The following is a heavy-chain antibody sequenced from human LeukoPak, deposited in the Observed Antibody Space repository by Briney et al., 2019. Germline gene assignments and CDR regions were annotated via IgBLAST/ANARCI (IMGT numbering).Heavy chain of an antibody. CDR2: INYSGTT. J-gene: IGHJ4*02. CDR1: GGAIISDNFY. CDR3: GRLFDS. V-gene: IGHV4-39*01. Sequence: SETLSLTCTVSGGAIISDNFYWGWVRQPPGKGLEWVGSINYSGTTYYNPSLRSRLSISVDTSRTQFFLRLNSVTAADTAVYYCGRLFDSWGQGLLVTVSS.